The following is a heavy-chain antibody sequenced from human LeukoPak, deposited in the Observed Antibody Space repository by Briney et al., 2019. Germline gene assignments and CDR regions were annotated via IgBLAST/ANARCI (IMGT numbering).Heavy chain of an antibody. CDR3: ARDRTYYYGSGLPQGAFDI. V-gene: IGHV1-69*05. CDR1: GGTFSSYA. J-gene: IGHJ3*02. D-gene: IGHD3-10*01. Sequence: SVKVSCKASGGTFSSYAISWVRQAPGQRLEWMGRIIPIFGTANYAQKFQGRVTITTDESTSTAYMELSSLRSEDTAVYYCARDRTYYYGSGLPQGAFDIWGQGTVVTVSS. CDR2: IIPIFGTA.